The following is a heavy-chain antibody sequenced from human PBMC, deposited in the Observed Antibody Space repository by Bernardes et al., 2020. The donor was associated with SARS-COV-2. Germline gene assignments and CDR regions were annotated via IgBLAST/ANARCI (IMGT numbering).Heavy chain of an antibody. J-gene: IGHJ4*02. CDR2: IYSGGST. CDR3: ARDLGAAAGMAFDY. Sequence: GGSLRLSCAASGFTVSSNYMSWVRQAPGKGLEWVSVIYSGGSTYYADSVKGRFTISRDNSKNTLYLQMNSLRAEDTAVYYCARDLGAAAGMAFDYWGQGTLVTVSS. V-gene: IGHV3-53*01. CDR1: GFTVSSNY. D-gene: IGHD6-13*01.